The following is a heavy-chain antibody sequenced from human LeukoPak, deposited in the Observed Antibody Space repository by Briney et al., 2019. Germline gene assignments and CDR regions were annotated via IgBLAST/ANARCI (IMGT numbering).Heavy chain of an antibody. V-gene: IGHV4-34*01. J-gene: IGHJ4*02. CDR3: ARHTGSGFLFDY. Sequence: PSETLSLTCAVYGGSFSGYYWSWIRQPPGKGLEWIGEINHSGSTNYNPSLKSRVTISVDTSKNQFSLKLSSVTAADTAVYYCARHTGSGFLFDYWGQGTLVTVSS. D-gene: IGHD3-10*01. CDR2: INHSGST. CDR1: GGSFSGYY.